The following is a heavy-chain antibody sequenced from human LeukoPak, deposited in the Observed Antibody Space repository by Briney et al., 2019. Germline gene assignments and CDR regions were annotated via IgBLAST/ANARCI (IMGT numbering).Heavy chain of an antibody. CDR3: ARGHTFGGVRAYDY. V-gene: IGHV1-2*02. D-gene: IGHD3-16*01. Sequence: ASVKVSCKASGYTFTGYYMHWVRQAPGQGLEWMGWINPNSGGTNYAQKFQGRVTMTRDTSISTAYMELSRLRSDDTAVYYCARGHTFGGVRAYDYWGQGTLVTVSS. CDR2: INPNSGGT. J-gene: IGHJ4*02. CDR1: GYTFTGYY.